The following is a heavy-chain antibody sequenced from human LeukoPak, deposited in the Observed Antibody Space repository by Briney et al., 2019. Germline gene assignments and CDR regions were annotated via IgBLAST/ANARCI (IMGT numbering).Heavy chain of an antibody. CDR3: ARPASCSGGSCSSSPYYLDY. CDR1: GFTFTEYS. J-gene: IGHJ4*02. V-gene: IGHV3-21*01. Sequence: GGSLRLSCAASGFTFTEYSIIWVRQAPGKGLEWVSFISSSSSYIYYADSVKGRFTISRDNGKNSLYLQINSLRAADTAVYFCARPASCSGGSCSSSPYYLDYWGQGILVTVSS. CDR2: ISSSSSYI. D-gene: IGHD2-15*01.